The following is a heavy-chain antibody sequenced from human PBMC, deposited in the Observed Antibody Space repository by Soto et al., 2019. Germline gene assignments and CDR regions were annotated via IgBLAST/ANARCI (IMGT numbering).Heavy chain of an antibody. CDR2: IKSRSDGGTT. Sequence: GGSLRLSCAASAFTFSKAWMSWVRQAPGKGLEWVGRIKSRSDGGTTDYAAPVKGRFSISRDDSKNTMYLQMKSLKIEDTAVYYCSTDCSLLLWIGEVYTGGYWDQEALVATSS. CDR1: AFTFSKAW. D-gene: IGHD3-10*01. V-gene: IGHV3-15*01. CDR3: STDCSLLLWIGEVYTGGY. J-gene: IGHJ4*01.